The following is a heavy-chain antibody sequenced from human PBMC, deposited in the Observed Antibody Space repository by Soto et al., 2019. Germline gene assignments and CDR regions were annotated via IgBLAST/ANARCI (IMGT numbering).Heavy chain of an antibody. Sequence: SETLSLTCTVSGGSISSYYWSWIRQPPGKGLEWIGYIYYSGSTNYNPSLKSRVTISVDTSKNQFSLKLSSVTAADTSVYYCARLPDVMVREFYFASWGQGTLVTVSS. J-gene: IGHJ4*02. CDR3: ARLPDVMVREFYFAS. V-gene: IGHV4-59*08. D-gene: IGHD3-10*01. CDR2: IYYSGST. CDR1: GGSISSYY.